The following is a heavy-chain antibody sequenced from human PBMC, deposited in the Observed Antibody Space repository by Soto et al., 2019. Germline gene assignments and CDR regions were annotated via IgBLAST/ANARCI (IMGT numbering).Heavy chain of an antibody. D-gene: IGHD2-2*01. CDR2: ISAYNGNT. V-gene: IGHV1-18*01. CDR1: GYTFTSYG. CDR3: ARDGDIVVVPAANMQHYYYYGMDV. Sequence: ASVKVSCKASGYTFTSYGISWVRQAPGQGLEWMGWISAYNGNTNYAQKFQGRVTMTTDTSTSTAYMELRSLRSDDTAVYYCARDGDIVVVPAANMQHYYYYGMDVWGQGTTVTVSS. J-gene: IGHJ6*02.